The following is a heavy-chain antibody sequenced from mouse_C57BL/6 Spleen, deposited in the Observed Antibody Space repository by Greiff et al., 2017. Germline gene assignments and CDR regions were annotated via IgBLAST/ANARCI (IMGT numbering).Heavy chain of an antibody. Sequence: EVQLHQSGPELVKPGASVKISCKASGYTFTDYYMNWVKQSHGKSLEWIGDINPNNGGTSYNQKFKGKATLTVDKSSSTAYMELRSLTSEDSAVYYCARERANSNYDYGGQGTTLTVSS. CDR2: INPNNGGT. V-gene: IGHV1-26*01. CDR1: GYTFTDYY. D-gene: IGHD2-5*01. CDR3: ARERANSNYDY. J-gene: IGHJ2*01.